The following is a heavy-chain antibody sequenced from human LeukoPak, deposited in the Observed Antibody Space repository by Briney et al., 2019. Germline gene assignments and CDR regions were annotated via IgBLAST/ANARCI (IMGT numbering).Heavy chain of an antibody. CDR3: ARDTYYYDSSGYYH. D-gene: IGHD3-22*01. J-gene: IGHJ5*02. V-gene: IGHV3-21*01. Sequence: GSLRLSCAASGFTFSSYSMNWVRQAPGKGLEWASSISSSSSYIYYADSVKGRFTISRDNAKNSLYLQMNSLRAEDTAVYYCARDTYYYDSSGYYHWGQGTLVTVSS. CDR2: ISSSSSYI. CDR1: GFTFSSYS.